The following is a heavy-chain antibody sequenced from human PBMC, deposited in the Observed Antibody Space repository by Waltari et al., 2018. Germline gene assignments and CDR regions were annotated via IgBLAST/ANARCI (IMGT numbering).Heavy chain of an antibody. CDR2: IYHDGTT. CDR1: GYAINSGFY. CDR3: TRQVLGYCTSAACRRLES. D-gene: IGHD2-2*03. J-gene: IGHJ4*02. Sequence: QLQLQESGPGLVKSSETLSLTCDVSGYAINSGFYWGWIRQPPGRGLEWVATIYHDGTTFYNPSRTGRVTTSMDTSKNQFSLKMKSVTAADTAVYYCTRQVLGYCTSAACRRLESWGQGTLVTVSS. V-gene: IGHV4-38-2*01.